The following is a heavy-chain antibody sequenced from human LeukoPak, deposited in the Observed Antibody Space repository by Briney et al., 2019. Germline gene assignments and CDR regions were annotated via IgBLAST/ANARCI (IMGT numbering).Heavy chain of an antibody. J-gene: IGHJ4*02. Sequence: PSETLSLTCAVYGGSFSGYYWSWIRQPPGKGLEWIGEINHSGSTNYNPSLKSRVTISVDTSKNQFSLKLSSVTAADTAVYYCAGRVHRGETETFDYRGQGTLVTVFS. CDR3: AGRVHRGETETFDY. V-gene: IGHV4-34*01. CDR1: GGSFSGYY. D-gene: IGHD2-15*01. CDR2: INHSGST.